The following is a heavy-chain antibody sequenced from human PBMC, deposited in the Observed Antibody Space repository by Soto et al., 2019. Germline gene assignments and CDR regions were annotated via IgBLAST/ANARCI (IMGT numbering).Heavy chain of an antibody. CDR1: GGSISIYY. J-gene: IGHJ4*02. V-gene: IGHV4-59*01. D-gene: IGHD6-13*01. CDR3: AREGSSPWYGY. Sequence: LSLTCTVSGGSISIYYWSWVRQSPGKGLEWIGYIYYSGNTNYNPSLKSRVTISVDTSKNQFSLKLRSVTAADTAVYYCAREGSSPWYGYWGQGTLVTVSS. CDR2: IYYSGNT.